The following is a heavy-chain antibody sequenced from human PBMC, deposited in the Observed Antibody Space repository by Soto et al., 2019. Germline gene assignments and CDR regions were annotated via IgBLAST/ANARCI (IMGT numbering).Heavy chain of an antibody. D-gene: IGHD3-22*01. V-gene: IGHV1-18*01. CDR3: ARDGSVGPAYYDSSGHDAFDI. CDR2: ISAYNGNT. Sequence: QVQLVQSGAEVKKPGASVKVSCKASGYTFTSYGISWVRQAPGQGLEWMGWISAYNGNTNYAQKLQGRVTMTTDTSTSTAYMELRSLRSDDTAVYYCARDGSVGPAYYDSSGHDAFDIWGQGTMVTVSS. CDR1: GYTFTSYG. J-gene: IGHJ3*02.